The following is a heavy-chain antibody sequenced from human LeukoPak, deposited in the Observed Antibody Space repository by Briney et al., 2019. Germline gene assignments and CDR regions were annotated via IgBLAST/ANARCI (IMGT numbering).Heavy chain of an antibody. CDR3: ARDLGSSGWYYGY. D-gene: IGHD6-19*01. Sequence: GGSLRLSCAASGFTFSSYAMHRVRQAPGKGLEWVAVISYDGTNKYYADSVKGRFTISRDSSKNTLYMEMNALRAEDTAVYYCARDLGSSGWYYGYWGQGTLVTVSS. J-gene: IGHJ4*02. V-gene: IGHV3-30*03. CDR2: ISYDGTNK. CDR1: GFTFSSYA.